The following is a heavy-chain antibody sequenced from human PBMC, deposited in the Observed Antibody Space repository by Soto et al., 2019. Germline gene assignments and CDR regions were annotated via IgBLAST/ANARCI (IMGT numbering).Heavy chain of an antibody. Sequence: GGSLRLSCAASGFTFSSYGMHWVRQAPGKGLEWVAVIWYDGSNKYYADSVKGRITIYRDNSKNTLYLQMNSLRAEGTAVYYCARGRWAPIVQWLAAFDYWGQGTLVTVSS. CDR2: IWYDGSNK. V-gene: IGHV3-33*01. J-gene: IGHJ4*02. D-gene: IGHD6-19*01. CDR1: GFTFSSYG. CDR3: ARGRWAPIVQWLAAFDY.